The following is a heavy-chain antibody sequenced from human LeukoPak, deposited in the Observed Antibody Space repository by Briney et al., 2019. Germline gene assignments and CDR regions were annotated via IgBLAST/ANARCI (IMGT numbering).Heavy chain of an antibody. CDR1: GFTSSDYY. Sequence: GGSLRLSCGASGFTSSDYYMTWMRQAPGKGLEWVSYISSGGSTTKYADSVKGRFTISRDNAKNSLFLQMNGLRVDDTAVYYCARTYDFGRGPPGDAFDNWGQGTPVIVSS. CDR2: ISSGGSTT. CDR3: ARTYDFGRGPPGDAFDN. D-gene: IGHD3-3*01. J-gene: IGHJ3*02. V-gene: IGHV3-11*04.